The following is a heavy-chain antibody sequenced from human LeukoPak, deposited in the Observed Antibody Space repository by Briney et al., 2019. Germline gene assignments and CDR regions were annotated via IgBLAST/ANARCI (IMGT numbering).Heavy chain of an antibody. CDR3: ASGPPSGSYSWDY. CDR1: GGSISTSNYY. V-gene: IGHV4-39*07. J-gene: IGHJ4*02. Sequence: SETLSLTCTVSGGSISTSNYYRGWIRQPPGKGLGWIGNIFYSGSTYYNPSLKSRVTISVDTSKNQFSLKLVSVTAADTAVYYCASGPPSGSYSWDYWGQGTLVTVSS. D-gene: IGHD3-10*01. CDR2: IFYSGST.